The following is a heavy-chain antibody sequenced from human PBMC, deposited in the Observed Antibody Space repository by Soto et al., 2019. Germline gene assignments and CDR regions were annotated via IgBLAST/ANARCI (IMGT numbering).Heavy chain of an antibody. CDR1: GFTFSSYA. V-gene: IGHV3-30*14. J-gene: IGHJ6*02. Sequence: GGSLRLSCAASGFTFSSYAMHWVRQAPGKGLEWVAVISYDGSNKYYADSVKGRFTISRDNSKNTLYLQMNSLRAEDTAVYYCAREGGSSWPPYYYYYGMDVWGQGTTVTVSS. CDR3: AREGGSSWPPYYYYYGMDV. D-gene: IGHD6-13*01. CDR2: ISYDGSNK.